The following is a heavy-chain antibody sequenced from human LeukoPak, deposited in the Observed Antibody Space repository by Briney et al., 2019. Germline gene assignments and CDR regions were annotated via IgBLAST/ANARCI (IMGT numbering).Heavy chain of an antibody. J-gene: IGHJ6*02. CDR2: ISSSSSYI. D-gene: IGHD2-2*01. Sequence: GGSLRLSCAGSGFTFNSYPMTWVRQAPGKGLEWVSSISSSSSYIYYADSVKGRFTISGDNAKNSLYLQMNSLRAEDTAVYYCAFISYCSSTSCPSFTYYYYGMDVWGQGTTVTVSS. V-gene: IGHV3-21*01. CDR1: GFTFNSYP. CDR3: AFISYCSSTSCPSFTYYYYGMDV.